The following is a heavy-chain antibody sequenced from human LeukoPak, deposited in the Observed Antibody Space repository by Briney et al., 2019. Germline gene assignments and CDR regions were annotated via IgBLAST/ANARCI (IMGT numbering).Heavy chain of an antibody. CDR2: ISSSSSYI. D-gene: IGHD2-2*01. CDR1: GFTFSSYS. CDR3: ARAPTYCSSTSCYRLRSIEPGDY. J-gene: IGHJ4*02. Sequence: GGSLRLSCAASGFTFSSYSMNWVRQAPGKGLEWVSSISSSSSYIYYADSVKGRFTISRDNAKNSLYLQMTSLRAEDTAVYYCARAPTYCSSTSCYRLRSIEPGDYWGQGTLVTVSS. V-gene: IGHV3-21*01.